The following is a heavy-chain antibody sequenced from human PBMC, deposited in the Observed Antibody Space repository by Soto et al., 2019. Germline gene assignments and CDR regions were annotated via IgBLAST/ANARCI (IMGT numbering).Heavy chain of an antibody. J-gene: IGHJ5*02. CDR3: AKDFVTSPLP. Sequence: QVHLVESGGGVVQPGRSLRLSCAAAGIPFSSFGMHWVRQGPGKGLEWVAGISHTGSNQYYSDSVKGRFTISKDNSKNTLYLQMDSLRPEDTAVYYCAKDFVTSPLPWGQGPLVTVSS. CDR2: ISHTGSNQ. CDR1: GIPFSSFG. V-gene: IGHV3-30*18. D-gene: IGHD2-21*01.